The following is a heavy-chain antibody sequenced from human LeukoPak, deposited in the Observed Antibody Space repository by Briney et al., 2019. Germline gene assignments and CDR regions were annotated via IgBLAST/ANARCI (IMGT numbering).Heavy chain of an antibody. D-gene: IGHD2-2*01. V-gene: IGHV3-30*03. CDR3: ARQDNAMDV. CDR1: GFTFSNYD. CDR2: IPHDGSQK. J-gene: IGHJ6*02. Sequence: GVSLRLSCAASGFTFSNYDIHWVRQAPGKGLEWVAIIPHDGSQKYYGDSLKGRFTISRDNSRNTLYLQMNSLRGEDTAVYYCARQDNAMDVWGQGTTVTVSS.